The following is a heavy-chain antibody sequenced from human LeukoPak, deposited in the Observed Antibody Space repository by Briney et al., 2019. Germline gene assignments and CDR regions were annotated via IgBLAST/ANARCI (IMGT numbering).Heavy chain of an antibody. CDR1: GYTFTGYY. J-gene: IGHJ4*02. V-gene: IGHV1-2*06. CDR3: ARDLDSVAAADY. CDR2: INPNSGGT. Sequence: ASVKVSCKASGYTFTGYYMHWVRQAPGQGLEWMGRINPNSGGTNYAQKFQGRVTMTRDTPISTAYMELSRLRSDDTAVYYCARDLDSVAAADYWGQGTLVTVSS. D-gene: IGHD6-13*01.